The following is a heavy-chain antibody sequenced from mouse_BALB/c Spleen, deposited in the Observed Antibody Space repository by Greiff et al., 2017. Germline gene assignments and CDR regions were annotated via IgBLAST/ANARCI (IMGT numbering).Heavy chain of an antibody. CDR1: GFTFSSYG. J-gene: IGHJ4*01. D-gene: IGHD2-3*01. CDR2: ISSGGSYT. Sequence: EVQLKESGGDLVKPGGSLKLSCAASGFTFSSYGMSWVRQTPDKRLEWVATISSGGSYTYYPDSVKGRFTISRDNAKNTLYLQMSSLKSEDTAMYYCASPYDHYAMDYWGQGTSVTVSS. CDR3: ASPYDHYAMDY. V-gene: IGHV5-6*01.